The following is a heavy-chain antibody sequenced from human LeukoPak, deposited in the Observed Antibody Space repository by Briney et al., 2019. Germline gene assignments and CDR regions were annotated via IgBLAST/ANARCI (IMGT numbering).Heavy chain of an antibody. CDR3: ATIRHGSYPFDY. CDR1: GYTFTGYY. Sequence: ASVKVSCKASGYTFTGYYMHWVRQAPGQGLDWMGWINPNSGGTKYAQKFQGRVTMTRDTSISTAYMELSRLRSDDTAVYYCATIRHGSYPFDYWGQGTLVTVSS. V-gene: IGHV1-2*02. J-gene: IGHJ4*02. CDR2: INPNSGGT. D-gene: IGHD1-26*01.